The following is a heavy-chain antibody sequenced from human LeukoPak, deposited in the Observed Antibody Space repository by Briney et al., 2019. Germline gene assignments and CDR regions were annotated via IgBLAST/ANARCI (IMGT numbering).Heavy chain of an antibody. CDR3: AKVAVGSTTYFFSFDS. CDR1: GFTFSNYA. D-gene: IGHD1-26*01. J-gene: IGHJ4*02. V-gene: IGHV3-23*01. CDR2: ICVGGIST. Sequence: GGSLRLSCAASGFTFSNYAMSWVRQAPGKGLEWVSAICVGGISTYYADAVKGWFTISRDNYKNTLYLQMNSLRAEDTAVYYCAKVAVGSTTYFFSFDSWGQGTLVTVSS.